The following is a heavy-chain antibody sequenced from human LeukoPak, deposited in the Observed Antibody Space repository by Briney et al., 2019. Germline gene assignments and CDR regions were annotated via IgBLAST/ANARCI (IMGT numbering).Heavy chain of an antibody. J-gene: IGHJ4*02. D-gene: IGHD2-15*01. CDR1: GGSTSSYY. V-gene: IGHV4-59*01. CDR2: IHYSGST. CDR3: ARGSGGTWMKFDL. Sequence: SETLSLTCTVSGGSTSSYYGSWIRQPPGKELEWIGYIHYSGSTNYNPSLKNRVTISIDTYKNQFSLKLSSVTAADTAVYYWARGSGGTWMKFDLWGQGTLVTVSS.